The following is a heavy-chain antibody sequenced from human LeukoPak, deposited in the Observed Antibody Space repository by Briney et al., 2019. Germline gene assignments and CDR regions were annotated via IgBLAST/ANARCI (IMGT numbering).Heavy chain of an antibody. Sequence: SETLSLTCTVSGGSISSSSYYWGWIRQPPGKGLEWIGSIYYSGSTYYNPSLKSRVTMSVDTSKNQFSLKLSSVTAADTAVYYCARVEKGNYYGSGSYYYGMDVWGQGTTVTVSS. CDR2: IYYSGST. CDR1: GGSISSSSYY. V-gene: IGHV4-39*07. CDR3: ARVEKGNYYGSGSYYYGMDV. J-gene: IGHJ6*02. D-gene: IGHD3-10*01.